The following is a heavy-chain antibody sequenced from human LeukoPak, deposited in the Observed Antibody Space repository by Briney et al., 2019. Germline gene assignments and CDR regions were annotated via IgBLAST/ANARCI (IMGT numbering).Heavy chain of an antibody. V-gene: IGHV4-30-2*01. CDR2: IYHSGST. J-gene: IGHJ4*02. Sequence: SETLSLTCAVSGGSISSGGYSWSWIRQPPGKGLEWIGHIYHSGSTYYNPSLKSRVTISVDRSKNHFSLKLSSVTAADTAVYYCARGLFDYSSLGRYFDYWGQGALVTVSS. CDR3: ARGLFDYSSLGRYFDY. CDR1: GGSISSGGYS. D-gene: IGHD4-11*01.